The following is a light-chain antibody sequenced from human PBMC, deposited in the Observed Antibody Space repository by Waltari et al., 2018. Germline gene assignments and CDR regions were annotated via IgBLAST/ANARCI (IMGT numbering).Light chain of an antibody. Sequence: QLVLTQSPSASASLGASVKFTCTLSSGHTNYAVAWHQQRPGKGPRFLMKINSDGSHNKGDGIPGRFSGSSSGAERFLPISSLQSEDEADYYCQAWGTGIVFGGGTKLTVL. J-gene: IGLJ3*02. CDR2: INSDGSH. CDR1: SGHTNYA. V-gene: IGLV4-69*01. CDR3: QAWGTGIV.